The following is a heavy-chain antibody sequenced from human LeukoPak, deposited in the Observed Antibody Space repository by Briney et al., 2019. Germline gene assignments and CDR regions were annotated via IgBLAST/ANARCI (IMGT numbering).Heavy chain of an antibody. D-gene: IGHD3-22*01. CDR1: GASIVSSNYH. Sequence: SETLSLTCTVSGASIVSSNYHWGWIRQPPGKGLEWIGNVYYSGSTHYNPSLKGRVDMSVDTSKNQFSLKLDSVTAADTAVYYCARNYYDSSGYYHFDFWGQGSLVTVSP. J-gene: IGHJ4*02. CDR3: ARNYYDSSGYYHFDF. CDR2: VYYSGST. V-gene: IGHV4-39*01.